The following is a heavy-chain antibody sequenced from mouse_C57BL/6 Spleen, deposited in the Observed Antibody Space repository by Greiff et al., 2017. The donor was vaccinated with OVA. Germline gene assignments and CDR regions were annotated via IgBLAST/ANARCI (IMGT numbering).Heavy chain of an antibody. CDR1: GYSIPSGYY. V-gene: IGHV3-6*01. J-gene: IGHJ4*01. CDR3: AREGDWDEDYAMDY. CDR2: ISYDGSN. D-gene: IGHD4-1*01. Sequence: ESGPGLVKPSQSLSLTCSVTGYSIPSGYYWNWIRQFPGNKLEWMGYISYDGSNNYNPSLKNRISITRDTSKNQFFLKLNSVTTEDTATYYCAREGDWDEDYAMDYWGQGTSVTVSS.